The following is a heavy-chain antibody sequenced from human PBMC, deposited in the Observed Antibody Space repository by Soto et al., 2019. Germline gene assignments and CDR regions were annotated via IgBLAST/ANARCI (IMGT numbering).Heavy chain of an antibody. V-gene: IGHV1-18*01. CDR1: GYTFASYA. CDR2: ISAYNGNT. CDR3: ERDPPPPDH. J-gene: IGHJ4*02. Sequence: QVQLVQSGAEVKKPGASVKVSCKASGYTFASYAISWMRQAPGQGLEWMGWISAYNGNTNYAQKREGRVTMTTDTSTSTAYMELRSQSSAGTAVYYCERDPPPPDHWGQGTLVTVSS.